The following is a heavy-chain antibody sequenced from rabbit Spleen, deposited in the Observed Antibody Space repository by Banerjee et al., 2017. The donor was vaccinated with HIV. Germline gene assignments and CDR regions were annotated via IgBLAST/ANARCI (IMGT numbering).Heavy chain of an antibody. Sequence: QQQLVESGGGLVQPGGSLKLSCKASGFDFSSYGVSWVRQAPGKGLEWIGYIDPIFDSTYYASWAKGRFTISKASSTTVTLQMTSLTAADTATYFCATVPYSGYGYAINLWGPGTLVTVS. V-gene: IGHV1S39*01. J-gene: IGHJ4*01. CDR2: IDPIFDST. D-gene: IGHD6-1*01. CDR3: ATVPYSGYGYAINL. CDR1: GFDFSSYG.